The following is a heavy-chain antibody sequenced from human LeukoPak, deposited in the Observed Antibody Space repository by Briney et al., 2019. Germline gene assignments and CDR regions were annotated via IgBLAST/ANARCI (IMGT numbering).Heavy chain of an antibody. CDR2: ISGGTT. CDR1: GFTFGDYL. D-gene: IGHD6-19*01. Sequence: GRSLRLSCTASGFTFGDYLMSWFRQAPGKGLEWIGFISGGTTEYDASVKGRFTISRDDSTSIAYLQMNSLTTEDTAVYYCSRGSGWLSVYWGQGTLVTVSS. CDR3: SRGSGWLSVY. J-gene: IGHJ4*02. V-gene: IGHV3-49*03.